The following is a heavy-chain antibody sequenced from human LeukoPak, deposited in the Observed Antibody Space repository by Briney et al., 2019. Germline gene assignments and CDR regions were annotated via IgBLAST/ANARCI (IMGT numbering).Heavy chain of an antibody. CDR1: GGSINNYY. CDR3: ARHPYSNFVLDF. CDR2: IYFRGDT. Sequence: KPSETLSLTCTVSGGSINNYYWSWIRQPPGRGLEWIGYIYFRGDTKYNPSLKSRVTISVDTSKNQFSLKLSSVTAADTAVYYCARHPYSNFVLDFWGQGTLVTVSP. J-gene: IGHJ4*02. V-gene: IGHV4-59*08. D-gene: IGHD4-11*01.